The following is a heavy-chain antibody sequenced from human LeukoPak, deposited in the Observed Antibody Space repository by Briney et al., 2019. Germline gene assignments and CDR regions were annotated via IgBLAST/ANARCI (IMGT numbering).Heavy chain of an antibody. V-gene: IGHV3-30*09. Sequence: RGSLRLSCAASGFTFSSYAMHWVRQAPGKGLEWVAVISYDGSNKYYADSVKGRFAISRDNSKNTLYLQMNSLRAEDTAVYYCANNYYDSSGYYMVDYWGQRTLVTVSS. D-gene: IGHD3-22*01. CDR3: ANNYYDSSGYYMVDY. J-gene: IGHJ4*02. CDR1: GFTFSSYA. CDR2: ISYDGSNK.